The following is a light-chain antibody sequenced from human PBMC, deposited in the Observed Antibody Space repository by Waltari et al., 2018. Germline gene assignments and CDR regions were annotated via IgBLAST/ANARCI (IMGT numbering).Light chain of an antibody. J-gene: IGKJ1*01. Sequence: EIMLTQSPGTLSLSPGERATLSCRASQIISRYLAWYQQKPGQAPRLLIYDASSRATGIPDRFSGSGSGTDFSLTISRLEPEDFAVYYCQKYGSLPATFGQGTKVEIK. CDR3: QKYGSLPAT. CDR1: QIISRY. V-gene: IGKV3-20*01. CDR2: DAS.